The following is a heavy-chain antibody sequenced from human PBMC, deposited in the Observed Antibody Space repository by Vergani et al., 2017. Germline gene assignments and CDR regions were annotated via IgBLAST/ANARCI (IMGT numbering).Heavy chain of an antibody. CDR1: GYTFTGYY. D-gene: IGHD2-2*01. CDR2: INPNSGGT. V-gene: IGHV1-2*02. CDR3: ARVPTYCSSTSCYSGAFDS. J-gene: IGHJ3*02. Sequence: QVQLVQSGAEVKKPGASVKVSCKASGYTFTGYYMHWVRQAPGQGLEWMGWINPNSGGTNYAQKFQGRVTMTRDTSISTAYMELSRLRSDDTAVYYCARVPTYCSSTSCYSGAFDSWGQGTMVTVSS.